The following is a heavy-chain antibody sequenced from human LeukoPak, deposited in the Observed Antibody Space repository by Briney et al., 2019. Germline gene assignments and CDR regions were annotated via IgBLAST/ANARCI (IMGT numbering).Heavy chain of an antibody. CDR1: GGSISSYY. Sequence: SETLSLTCTVSGGSISSYYWSWIRQPPGKGLEWIGYIHNSGSTNYNPSLKSRVTMSVDTSKNQFSLKLSSVTAADMAVYYCARDGSFGNYHNWFDPWGQGTLVTVSS. CDR3: ARDGSFGNYHNWFDP. CDR2: IHNSGST. D-gene: IGHD3-22*01. V-gene: IGHV4-59*01. J-gene: IGHJ5*02.